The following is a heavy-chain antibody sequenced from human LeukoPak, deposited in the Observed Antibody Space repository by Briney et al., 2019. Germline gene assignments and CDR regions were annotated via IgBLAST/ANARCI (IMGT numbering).Heavy chain of an antibody. CDR1: GFTFSSFG. CDR3: AKNPISGYYYGYVDN. J-gene: IGHJ4*02. D-gene: IGHD3-22*01. Sequence: GGPLRLSCAASGFTFSSFGMTWVRQAPGEGLEWGSAISGIGGSTYYADSVKGRFTISRDNSKDALYVQMNSLRVEDRAVYYCAKNPISGYYYGYVDNWGQGTLVTVSS. V-gene: IGHV3-23*01. CDR2: ISGIGGST.